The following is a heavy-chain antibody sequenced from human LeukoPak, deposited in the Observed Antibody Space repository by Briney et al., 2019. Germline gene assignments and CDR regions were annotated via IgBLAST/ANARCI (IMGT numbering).Heavy chain of an antibody. J-gene: IGHJ4*02. CDR3: ARERGGSYYAFDY. V-gene: IGHV4-4*07. Sequence: SETLSLTCTVSGDSISSSYWSWIRQSAGKGLEYIGRIYTSGSTNYNPSLKSRVTMSVDTSKDQFSLRLSSVTAADTAMYYCARERGGSYYAFDYWGQGTLVTVSS. CDR1: GDSISSSY. D-gene: IGHD1-26*01. CDR2: IYTSGST.